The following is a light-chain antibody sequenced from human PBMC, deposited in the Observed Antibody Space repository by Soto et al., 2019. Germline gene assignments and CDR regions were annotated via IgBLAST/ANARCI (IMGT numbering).Light chain of an antibody. CDR2: DAS. CDR3: QQYDNLPP. J-gene: IGKJ3*01. Sequence: DIQMTQSPYSLSASVGDRVTITCQASQDISNYLNWYQQKPGKAPKLLIYDASNLETGVPSRFSGSGSGTDFTFTISSLQPEDIATYYCQQYDNLPPFGPGNKVDIK. CDR1: QDISNY. V-gene: IGKV1-33*01.